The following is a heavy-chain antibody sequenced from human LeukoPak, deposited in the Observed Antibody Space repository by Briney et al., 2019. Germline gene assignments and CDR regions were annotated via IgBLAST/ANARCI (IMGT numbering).Heavy chain of an antibody. CDR3: ARARRSSGWYLPDY. CDR2: ISSSGSTI. V-gene: IGHV3-11*04. Sequence: GGSLRLSCAASGFTLSDYYMNWVRQAPGKGLEWVSYISSSGSTIYYANSVQGRFTVSRDNAKNSLYLQMNSLRAEDTAVYYCARARRSSGWYLPDYWGQGTLVTVSS. D-gene: IGHD6-19*01. J-gene: IGHJ4*02. CDR1: GFTLSDYY.